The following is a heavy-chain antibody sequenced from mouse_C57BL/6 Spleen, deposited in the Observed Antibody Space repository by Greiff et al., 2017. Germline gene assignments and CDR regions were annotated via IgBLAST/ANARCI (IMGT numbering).Heavy chain of an antibody. CDR2: IYPGDGDT. D-gene: IGHD2-5*01. J-gene: IGHJ2*01. V-gene: IGHV1-82*01. Sequence: VKLQQSGPELVKPGASVKISCKASGYAFSSSWMNWVKQRPGKGLEWIGRIYPGDGDTNYNGKFKGKATLTADKSSSTAYMQLSSLTSEDSAVYFCARHSNQYYFDYWGQGTTLTVSS. CDR1: GYAFSSSW. CDR3: ARHSNQYYFDY.